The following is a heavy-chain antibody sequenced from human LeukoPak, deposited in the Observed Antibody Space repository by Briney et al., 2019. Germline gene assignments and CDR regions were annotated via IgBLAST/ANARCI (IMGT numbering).Heavy chain of an antibody. CDR3: AGGYDFWSGYLNPASSAFYFDY. CDR2: ISSSGSTI. J-gene: IGHJ4*02. D-gene: IGHD3-3*01. CDR1: GFTFSDYY. Sequence: GGSLRLSCAASGFTFSDYYMSWIRQAPGKGLEWVSYISSSGSTIYYADSVKGRFTISRDNAKNSLYLQMNSLRAEDTAVYYCAGGYDFWSGYLNPASSAFYFDYWGQGTLVTVSS. V-gene: IGHV3-11*01.